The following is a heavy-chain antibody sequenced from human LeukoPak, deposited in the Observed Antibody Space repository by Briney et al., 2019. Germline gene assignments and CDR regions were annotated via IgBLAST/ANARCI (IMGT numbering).Heavy chain of an antibody. D-gene: IGHD2-8*01. Sequence: ASVKVSCKASGYTFSSYGINWVRQAPGQGLEWMGWISGYNGNRYYGQKFQGRVTMTTDTSATTAYMELTGLRSDDTAVYYCARGGWGFCTNGVCYIDQVPEDHWGQGTLVTVSS. V-gene: IGHV1-18*04. CDR2: ISGYNGNR. CDR1: GYTFSSYG. CDR3: ARGGWGFCTNGVCYIDQVPEDH. J-gene: IGHJ4*02.